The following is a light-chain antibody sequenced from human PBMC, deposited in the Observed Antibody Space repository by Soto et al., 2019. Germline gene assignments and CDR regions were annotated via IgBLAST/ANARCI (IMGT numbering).Light chain of an antibody. CDR3: QHSNSYSEA. J-gene: IGKJ1*01. CDR1: QSLLHSNGYNY. V-gene: IGKV2-28*01. Sequence: EIVMTQSPLSLPVTPGEPASISCRSSQSLLHSNGYNYLDWYLQKPGQSPQLLIYLGSNRASGVPDRFSGSGSGTGFTLTISSLQPDDFATYYCQHSNSYSEAFGQGTKVDIK. CDR2: LGS.